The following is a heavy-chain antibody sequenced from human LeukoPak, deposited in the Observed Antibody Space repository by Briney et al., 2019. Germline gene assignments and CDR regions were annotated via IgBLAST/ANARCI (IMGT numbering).Heavy chain of an antibody. CDR1: GGSISRYY. CDR2: IYYSGST. Sequence: SGSLCLTPAVPGGSISRYYWSSSWGPPGGRVECSWYIYYSGSTNYNPSLKSRVTISVDTSKNKFSLRLSSVTAADTAVYYCARQDVDLVSTIFDHWGQGSLVTVSS. V-gene: IGHV4-59*08. CDR3: ARQDVDLVSTIFDH. J-gene: IGHJ4*02. D-gene: IGHD5/OR15-5a*01.